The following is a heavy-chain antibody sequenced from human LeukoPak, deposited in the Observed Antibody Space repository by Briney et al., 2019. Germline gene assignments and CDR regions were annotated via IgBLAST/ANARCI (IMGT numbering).Heavy chain of an antibody. CDR2: IYYSGST. V-gene: IGHV4-59*08. D-gene: IGHD6-25*01. Sequence: SETLSLTCTVSGGSISSYYWSWIRQPPGKGLEWIGYIYYSGSTNYNPSLKSRVTISVDTSKNQFSLKLSSVTAADTAVYYCARLAAAAPQGENWFDPWGQGTLVTVSS. CDR3: ARLAAAAPQGENWFDP. J-gene: IGHJ5*02. CDR1: GGSISSYY.